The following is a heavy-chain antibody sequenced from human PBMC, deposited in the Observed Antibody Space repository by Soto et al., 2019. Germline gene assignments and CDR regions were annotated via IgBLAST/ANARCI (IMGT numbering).Heavy chain of an antibody. D-gene: IGHD3-3*01. J-gene: IGHJ5*02. CDR2: IYPSVSS. CDR3: ARFRFFCSGAGCNDGGSGGVDP. CDR1: GFAISRGYY. V-gene: IGHV4-38-2*02. Sequence: SETLSLTCSVSGFAISRGYYWSWVRQPPGKGLEWIGSIYPSVSSYHNPSLATRLGLSIDASKNQIALNLTSVTAADTAVYFCARFRFFCSGAGCNDGGSGGVDPWGQGTLVTVSS.